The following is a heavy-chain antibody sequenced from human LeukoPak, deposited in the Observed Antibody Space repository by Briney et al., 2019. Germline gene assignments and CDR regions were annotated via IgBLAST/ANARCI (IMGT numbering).Heavy chain of an antibody. J-gene: IGHJ6*03. CDR2: INPSGGST. Sequence: ASVKVSCKAFGYTFTSYYMHWVRQAPGQGLEWMGIINPSGGSTSYAQKFQGRVTMTRDMSTSTVYMELSSLRSEDTAVYYCAREISLVVATNYYYYYMDVWGKGTTVTVSS. D-gene: IGHD5-12*01. V-gene: IGHV1-46*01. CDR1: GYTFTSYY. CDR3: AREISLVVATNYYYYYMDV.